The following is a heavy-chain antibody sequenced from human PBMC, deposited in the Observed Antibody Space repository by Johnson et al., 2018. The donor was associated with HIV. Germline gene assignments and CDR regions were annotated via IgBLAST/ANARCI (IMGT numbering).Heavy chain of an antibody. D-gene: IGHD3-22*01. CDR3: AREYYYDSSGTPVFDI. J-gene: IGHJ3*02. CDR1: GFTVSSYW. Sequence: VQLVESVGGLIQPGGSLRLSCAASGFTVSSYWMSWVRQAPGKGLEWVANIKQDGSEKYYVDSVKGRFPISRDNAKNSLYLQMNSLRAEDTAVYYCAREYYYDSSGTPVFDIWGQGTMVTVSS. CDR2: IKQDGSEK. V-gene: IGHV3-7*01.